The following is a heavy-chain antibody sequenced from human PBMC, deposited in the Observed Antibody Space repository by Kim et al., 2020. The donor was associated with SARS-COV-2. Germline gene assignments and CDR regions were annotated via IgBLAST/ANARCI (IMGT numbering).Heavy chain of an antibody. CDR1: GGSISSSSYY. J-gene: IGHJ1*01. CDR2: IYYSGSA. D-gene: IGHD4-17*01. Sequence: SETLSLTCTVSGGSISSSSYYWGWIRQPPGKGLEWIGSIYYSGSAYYNPSLKSRVTISVDTSKNQFSLKLSSVTAADTAVYYCATDYGEGYFQHWGQGTLVTVSS. CDR3: ATDYGEGYFQH. V-gene: IGHV4-39*02.